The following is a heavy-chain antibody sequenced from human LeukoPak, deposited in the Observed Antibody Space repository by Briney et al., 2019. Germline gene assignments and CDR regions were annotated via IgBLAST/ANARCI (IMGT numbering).Heavy chain of an antibody. CDR2: ISGSGGST. CDR3: TALSGYSYGYGY. J-gene: IGHJ4*02. Sequence: GGSLRLSCAASGFTFSSYAMSWVRQAPGKGLEWVSAISGSGGSTYYADSVKGRFTISRDNSKNTLYLQMNSLRAEDTAVYYCTALSGYSYGYGYWGQGTLVTVSS. D-gene: IGHD5-18*01. CDR1: GFTFSSYA. V-gene: IGHV3-23*01.